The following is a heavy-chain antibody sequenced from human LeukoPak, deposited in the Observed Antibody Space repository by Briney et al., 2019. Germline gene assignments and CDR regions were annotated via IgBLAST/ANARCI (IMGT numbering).Heavy chain of an antibody. CDR1: GYTFTGYY. CDR2: IYPNSGAT. CDR3: GTLLSNGPFDY. V-gene: IGHV1-2*02. Sequence: ASVKVSCKASGYTFTGYYMHWVRQAPGQGLEWMGYIYPNSGATKYAQKFQGRATMTRDTSISTAYMELSGLGSDDTAVYYCGTLLSNGPFDYWGQGSLVTGSS. J-gene: IGHJ4*02.